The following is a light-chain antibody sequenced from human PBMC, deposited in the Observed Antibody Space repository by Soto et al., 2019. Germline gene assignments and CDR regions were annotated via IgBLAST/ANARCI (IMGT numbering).Light chain of an antibody. V-gene: IGKV3-20*01. CDR2: GAS. CDR3: QQYGSSPWT. CDR1: QTIRSNY. J-gene: IGKJ1*01. Sequence: ETVLTQSPGTLSLSPGERATLSCRASQTIRSNYLAWYRQTPGQAPRLLIYGASKRDTGIADRFSGSGSGKDFTLIISRLEPEDFALYYFQQYGSSPWTFGQGTKVEIK.